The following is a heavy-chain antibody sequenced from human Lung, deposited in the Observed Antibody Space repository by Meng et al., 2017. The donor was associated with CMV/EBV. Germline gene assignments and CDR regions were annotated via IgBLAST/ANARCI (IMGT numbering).Heavy chain of an antibody. V-gene: IGHV3-53*01. CDR3: ARGGGGGDLLYYYYGMDV. CDR1: AFTVSSNY. J-gene: IGHJ6*02. CDR2: IYCGGIT. D-gene: IGHD2-21*02. Sequence: GEXXKISCAASAFTVSSNYMSWVRQAPGKGLEWVSVIYCGGITYYAGSVKGRFTISRDNSKKTLYLQMNSLRAEDTAVYYCARGGGGGDLLYYYYGMDVWGQGXTVTVSS.